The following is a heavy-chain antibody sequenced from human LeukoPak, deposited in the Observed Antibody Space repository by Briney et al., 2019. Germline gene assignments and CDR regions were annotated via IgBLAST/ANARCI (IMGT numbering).Heavy chain of an antibody. D-gene: IGHD1-26*01. J-gene: IGHJ6*02. V-gene: IGHV3-21*01. CDR2: ISSSSSYI. CDR3: AGPGSYYSVYYYGMDV. CDR1: GFPFSSYS. Sequence: GGSLRLSCAASGFPFSSYSMNWVRQAPGKGLELVSSISSSSSYIYYADSVKGRFTISRDNAKNSLYLQMNSLRAEDTAVYYCAGPGSYYSVYYYGMDVWGQGTTVTVSS.